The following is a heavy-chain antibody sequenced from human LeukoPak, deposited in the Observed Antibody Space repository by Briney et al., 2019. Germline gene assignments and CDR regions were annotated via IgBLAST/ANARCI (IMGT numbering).Heavy chain of an antibody. V-gene: IGHV1-2*02. Sequence: EASVKVSCKASGYTFTGYYMHWVRQAPGQGLEWMGWINPNSGGTNYAQKFQGRVTMTRDTSISTAYMELSRLRSDDTAVYYCARLFYYDFWSVPEGVNDYWGQGTLVTVSS. CDR2: INPNSGGT. J-gene: IGHJ4*02. CDR3: ARLFYYDFWSVPEGVNDY. CDR1: GYTFTGYY. D-gene: IGHD3-3*01.